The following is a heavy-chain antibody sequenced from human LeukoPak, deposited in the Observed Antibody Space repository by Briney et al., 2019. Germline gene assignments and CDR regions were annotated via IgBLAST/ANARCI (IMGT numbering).Heavy chain of an antibody. CDR3: ARVEGEEWGPNYYYMDV. D-gene: IGHD3-10*01. V-gene: IGHV4-39*07. J-gene: IGHJ6*03. CDR2: IYYSGST. CDR1: GGSVSRSSFY. Sequence: SETLSLTCTVSGGSVSRSSFYWGWIRQPPGKGLEWIGNIYYSGSTYYNPSLKSRVTISIDTSKNQFSLKLSSVIAADTAVYYCARVEGEEWGPNYYYMDVWGKGTTVTVSS.